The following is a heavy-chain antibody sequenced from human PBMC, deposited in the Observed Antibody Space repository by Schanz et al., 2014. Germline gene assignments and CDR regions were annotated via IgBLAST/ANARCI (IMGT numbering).Heavy chain of an antibody. D-gene: IGHD6-13*01. CDR1: GYTFTDYG. V-gene: IGHV1-18*01. Sequence: QVQVVQSGAEVKKPGASVKVSCKASGYTFTDYGVIWVRQAPGQGLEWMGWITAYNGDTNYALKLQGRVTMTTDTSTGTAYMELSSLRSEDTAVYYCARDGVDAAAGGNYWGQGTLVTVSS. J-gene: IGHJ4*02. CDR3: ARDGVDAAAGGNY. CDR2: ITAYNGDT.